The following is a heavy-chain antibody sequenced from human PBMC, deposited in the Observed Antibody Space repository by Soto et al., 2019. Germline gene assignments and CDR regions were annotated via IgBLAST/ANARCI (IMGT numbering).Heavy chain of an antibody. J-gene: IGHJ1*01. CDR1: GFTVSSNY. CDR3: ARDRVESGYPEYFQH. D-gene: IGHD3-22*01. V-gene: IGHV3-53*01. Sequence: GGSLRLSCAASGFTVSSNYMSWVRQAPGKGLEWVSVIYSGGSTDSVKGRFTISRDNSKNTLYLQMNSLRAEDTAVYYCARDRVESGYPEYFQHWGQGTLVTVSS. CDR2: IYSGGST.